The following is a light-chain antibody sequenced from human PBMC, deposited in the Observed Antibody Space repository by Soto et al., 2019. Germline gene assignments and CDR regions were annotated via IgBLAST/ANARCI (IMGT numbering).Light chain of an antibody. CDR3: MPALETHLT. CDR1: QSLLHSNGYNY. V-gene: IGKV2-28*01. CDR2: LGF. J-gene: IGKJ3*01. Sequence: DIVMTQSPLSLPVTPGEPASMSCRSNQSLLHSNGYNYLDWYLQKPGQSPRLLIYLGFDRASGVPVRFSGSGSGTDFTLTISRVEDEDVGVYFCMPALETHLTLGPGTKVDIK.